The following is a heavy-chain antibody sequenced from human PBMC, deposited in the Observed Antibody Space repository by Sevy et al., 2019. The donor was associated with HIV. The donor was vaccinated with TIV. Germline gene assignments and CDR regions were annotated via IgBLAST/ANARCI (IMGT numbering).Heavy chain of an antibody. CDR3: AREERTKPHDY. CDR1: GFTFSKYS. J-gene: IGHJ4*02. V-gene: IGHV3-23*01. CDR2: LSFGCGEI. Sequence: GGSLRLSCAASGFTFSKYSMSWVRQPPGKGLEWVSTLSFGCGEINYADSVKGRFTISRDNSKSSVYLQMNNLRPEDTAVYYCAREERTKPHDYWGQGTLVTVSS. D-gene: IGHD2-8*01.